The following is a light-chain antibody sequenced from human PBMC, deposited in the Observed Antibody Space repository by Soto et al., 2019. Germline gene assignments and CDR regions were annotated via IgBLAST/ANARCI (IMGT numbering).Light chain of an antibody. CDR2: GAS. Sequence: IVLTQSPGTLSLSPWERVTFACRASQSVTTRLAWYQHKPGQAPTLLMSGASNRASGVPVRFSGSGSGTDFTLTITRLEPEDFALYYCQQYGGSPITFGLGTRLEI. V-gene: IGKV3-20*01. CDR3: QQYGGSPIT. CDR1: QSVTTR. J-gene: IGKJ5*01.